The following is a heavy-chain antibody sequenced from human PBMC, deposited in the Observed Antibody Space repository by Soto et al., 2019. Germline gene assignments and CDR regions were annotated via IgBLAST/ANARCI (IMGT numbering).Heavy chain of an antibody. J-gene: IGHJ6*02. D-gene: IGHD3-3*01. Sequence: GGSLRLSCVASGLTFGDHGMHWVRQVPGRGLEWVSGISWDSGTTGYGDSVEGRFTISRDNAKNSLYLQMNSLRPEDTAFYYCAKDKGGVWSVTKGGYYSYYRMDVWGQGTTVTVSS. V-gene: IGHV3-9*01. CDR2: ISWDSGTT. CDR1: GLTFGDHG. CDR3: AKDKGGVWSVTKGGYYSYYRMDV.